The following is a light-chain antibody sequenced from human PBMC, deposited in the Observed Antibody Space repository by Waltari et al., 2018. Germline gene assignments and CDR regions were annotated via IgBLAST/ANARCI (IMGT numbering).Light chain of an antibody. CDR1: QSISKY. CDR3: QHYESLPVT. J-gene: IGKJ1*01. Sequence: EIVLTQSPGTLSLSPGERATLSCRASQSISKYLAWYQQKPGQAPRLLIYHASSRAAGIPDRFSGSGSGTDFSHSISRLEPEDFAVYYCQHYESLPVTFGQGTKVEIK. CDR2: HAS. V-gene: IGKV3-20*01.